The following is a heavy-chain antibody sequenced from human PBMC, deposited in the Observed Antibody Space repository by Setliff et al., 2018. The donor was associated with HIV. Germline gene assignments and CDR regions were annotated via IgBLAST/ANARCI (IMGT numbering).Heavy chain of an antibody. CDR1: GYTFTSYY. D-gene: IGHD3-22*01. CDR2: INPSGGSA. CDR3: ARGGNYYDSSGGFDY. V-gene: IGHV1-46*01. J-gene: IGHJ4*02. Sequence: GASVKVSCKASGYTFTSYYLHWVRQAPGQGLEWMGMINPSGGSASYAQKFQGRVTMSRDTSTSTVYMELSSLRSEDTAVYYCARGGNYYDSSGGFDYWGQGTLVTVSS.